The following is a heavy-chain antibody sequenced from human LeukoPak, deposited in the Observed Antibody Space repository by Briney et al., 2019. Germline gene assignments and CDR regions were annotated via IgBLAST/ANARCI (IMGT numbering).Heavy chain of an antibody. CDR3: AKDSAFGGVIDD. CDR2: ISGSGGST. V-gene: IGHV3-23*01. D-gene: IGHD3-16*02. J-gene: IGHJ4*02. CDR1: GFTFSSYG. Sequence: GSLRLSCAASGFTFSSYGMSWVRQAPGKGLEWVSAISGSGGSTYYADSVKGRFTISRDNSKNTLYLQMNSLRAEDTAVYYCAKDSAFGGVIDDWGQGTLVTVSS.